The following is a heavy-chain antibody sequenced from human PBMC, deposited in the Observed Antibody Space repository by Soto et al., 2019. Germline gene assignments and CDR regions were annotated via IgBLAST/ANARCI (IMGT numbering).Heavy chain of an antibody. CDR1: GFTVSSKY. CDR3: ARVGSSSGNSPYCGMDL. CDR2: IYSGGST. Sequence: PGGSLRLSCAASGFTVSSKYMSWVRQAPGKGLNWVSLIYSGGSTYYADSVKGRFTISRDNSKNTLYLQMNSLRAEDTAVYYCARVGSSSGNSPYCGMDLWGQGTKVTVS. V-gene: IGHV3-53*01. D-gene: IGHD6-13*01. J-gene: IGHJ6*02.